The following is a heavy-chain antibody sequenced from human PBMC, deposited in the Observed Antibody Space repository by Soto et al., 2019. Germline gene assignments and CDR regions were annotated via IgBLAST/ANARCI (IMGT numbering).Heavy chain of an antibody. CDR2: ISNSSSTI. D-gene: IGHD3-9*01. Sequence: PGGSLRLSCTASGFTFSTCNINWVRQAPGKGLEWVSYISNSSSTIYYSDSVKGRFTISRDNAKNSLYLQMNSLRDDDTAVYYCARAQIQYFDWLLDYWGQGTMVTVSS. J-gene: IGHJ4*02. CDR3: ARAQIQYFDWLLDY. CDR1: GFTFSTCN. V-gene: IGHV3-48*02.